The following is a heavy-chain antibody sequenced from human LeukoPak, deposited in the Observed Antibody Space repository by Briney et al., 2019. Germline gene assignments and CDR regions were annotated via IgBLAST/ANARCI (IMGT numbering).Heavy chain of an antibody. D-gene: IGHD5-18*01. V-gene: IGHV4-59*08. CDR2: IFYEGKT. CDR3: ARGAALVTHRYFDY. Sequence: PSETLSLTCAVYGGSFSGYYWSWIRQSPGKGLEWIGYIFYEGKTVYNPSLESRVTYSLGSPNHHFFLRMTSVTAADTAVYYCARGAALVTHRYFDYWGPGTLVTVSS. CDR1: GGSFSGYY. J-gene: IGHJ4*02.